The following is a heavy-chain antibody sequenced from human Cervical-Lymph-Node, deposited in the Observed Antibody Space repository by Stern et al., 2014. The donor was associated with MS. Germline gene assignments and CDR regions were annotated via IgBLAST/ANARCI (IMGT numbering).Heavy chain of an antibody. CDR3: ARHRQQTLYGMDV. Sequence: EVQLVQSGAEVKKPGESLKISCKGSGYSFTNYWIGWVRQMPGKGLEWMGVIYPGDSDTRYSPSFQGRVTLSADKSISTAYLQWSSLKASDTAMYYCARHRQQTLYGMDVWGQGTTVTVSS. CDR1: GYSFTNYW. D-gene: IGHD6-13*01. J-gene: IGHJ6*02. CDR2: IYPGDSDT. V-gene: IGHV5-51*01.